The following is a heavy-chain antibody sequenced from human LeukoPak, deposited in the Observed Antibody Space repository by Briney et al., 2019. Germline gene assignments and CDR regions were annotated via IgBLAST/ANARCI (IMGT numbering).Heavy chain of an antibody. Sequence: PSETLSLTCTVSGVSISSGDYYWSWLRQPPGKGLEWIVYIYYSGSTYYNPSLKSRVTISVDTSKNQFSLKLSSVTAADTAVYYCARVVVTAIRTYWYFDLWGRGTLVTVSS. CDR2: IYYSGST. J-gene: IGHJ2*01. CDR3: ARVVVTAIRTYWYFDL. CDR1: GVSISSGDYY. D-gene: IGHD2-21*02. V-gene: IGHV4-30-4*01.